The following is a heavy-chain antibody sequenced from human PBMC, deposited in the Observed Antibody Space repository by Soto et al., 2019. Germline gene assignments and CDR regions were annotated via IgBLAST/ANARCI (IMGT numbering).Heavy chain of an antibody. Sequence: QVQLVQSGAEVKKPGSSVKVSCKASGGTFSSYTISWVRQAPGQGLEWMGRIIPILGIANYAQKFQGRVPITADKSTSTAYMELSSLRSEDTAVYYCARDIQLWSRNYYYGMDVWGQGTTVTVSS. CDR3: ARDIQLWSRNYYYGMDV. CDR2: IIPILGIA. J-gene: IGHJ6*02. D-gene: IGHD5-18*01. V-gene: IGHV1-69*02. CDR1: GGTFSSYT.